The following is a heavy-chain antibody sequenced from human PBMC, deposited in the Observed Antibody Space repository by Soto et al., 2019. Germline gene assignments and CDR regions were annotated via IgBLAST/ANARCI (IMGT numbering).Heavy chain of an antibody. D-gene: IGHD3-10*01. CDR2: INAGNGNT. CDR3: ARDAMVRGTGWFDP. CDR1: GYTFTSYA. Sequence: QVQLVQAGAEVKKPGASVKVSCKASGYTFTSYAMHWVRQAPGQRLEWMGWINAGNGNTKYSQKFQGRVTITRDTSASTAYMRLSSLRSEETAVYYCARDAMVRGTGWFDPWGQGTLVTVSS. V-gene: IGHV1-3*01. J-gene: IGHJ5*02.